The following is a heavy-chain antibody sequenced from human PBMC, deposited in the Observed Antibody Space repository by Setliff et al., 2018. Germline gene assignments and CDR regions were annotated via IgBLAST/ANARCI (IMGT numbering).Heavy chain of an antibody. Sequence: GASVKVSCKASGYTFTGYYMHWVRQAPGQGLEWMGGIIPNFGTTSYAQKFQGRVTITTDESTSTAYMELSSLTSEDTAVYYCAREGVHTWSSTDYHYYMDVWGRGTTVTVSS. CDR2: IIPNFGTT. CDR1: GYTFTGYY. J-gene: IGHJ6*03. V-gene: IGHV1-69*05. D-gene: IGHD2-21*01. CDR3: AREGVHTWSSTDYHYYMDV.